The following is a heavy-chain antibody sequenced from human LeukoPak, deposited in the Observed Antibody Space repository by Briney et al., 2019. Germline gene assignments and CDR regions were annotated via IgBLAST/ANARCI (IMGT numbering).Heavy chain of an antibody. D-gene: IGHD2/OR15-2a*01. CDR3: ARILYSNNIDY. CDR1: GGSFSDYY. CDR2: INQSGST. J-gene: IGHJ4*02. Sequence: SETLSLTCAVYGGSFSDYYWNWIRQPPGKGLEWIGEINQSGSTNYNPSLKSRVTISVDTSKNQFSLKLNSVTAADTAVYYCARILYSNNIDYWGQGTLVTVSS. V-gene: IGHV4-34*01.